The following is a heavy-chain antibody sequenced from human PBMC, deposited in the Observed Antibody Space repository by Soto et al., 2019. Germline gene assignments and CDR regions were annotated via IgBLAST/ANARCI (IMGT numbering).Heavy chain of an antibody. CDR2: INHSGGT. V-gene: IGHV4-34*01. CDR1: GGSFSGHY. CDR3: ARGEFGVRYCSSTGSYCTFDV. Sequence: QVQLQQWGAGLLKPSETLSLTCAVYGGSFSGHYWSWIRQPPGKGLEWIGEINHSGGTNYNPSLKSRVTISVDTSENQISLKLSSVTAADTAVYYCARGEFGVRYCSSTGSYCTFDVWGLGTMVTVSS. J-gene: IGHJ3*01. D-gene: IGHD2-2*01.